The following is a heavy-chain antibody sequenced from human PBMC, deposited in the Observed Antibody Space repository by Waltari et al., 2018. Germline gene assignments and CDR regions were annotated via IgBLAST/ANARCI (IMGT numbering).Heavy chain of an antibody. D-gene: IGHD3-3*01. V-gene: IGHV4-34*01. J-gene: IGHJ4*02. CDR2: INHSGST. CDR3: ARGSRFHYRPTKNFDY. CDR1: GGSFSGYY. Sequence: QVQLQQWGAGLLKPSETLSLTCAVYGGSFSGYYWSWIRQPPGKGLEWIGEINHSGSTNYNPSLKSRVTISVDTSKNQFSLKLSSVTAADTAVYYCARGSRFHYRPTKNFDYWGQGTLVTVSS.